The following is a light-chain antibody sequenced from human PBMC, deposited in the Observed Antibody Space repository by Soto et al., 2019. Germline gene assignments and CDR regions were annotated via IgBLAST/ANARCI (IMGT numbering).Light chain of an antibody. V-gene: IGLV2-14*01. CDR2: EVN. Sequence: QSVLTQPASVSGSPGQSITMSCTGTSSDVGGYNYVSWYQQHPGKAPKLMIYEVNTRPSGVSNRFSGSKSGNTASLTISGLQAQDEADYYCSSYISSSTLVFGTGTKLTVL. J-gene: IGLJ1*01. CDR3: SSYISSSTLV. CDR1: SSDVGGYNY.